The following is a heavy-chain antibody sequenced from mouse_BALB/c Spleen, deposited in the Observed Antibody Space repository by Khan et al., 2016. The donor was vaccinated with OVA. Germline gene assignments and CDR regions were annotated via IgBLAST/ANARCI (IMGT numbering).Heavy chain of an antibody. V-gene: IGHV4-1*02. CDR1: GFDFSRFW. CDR3: ARVFYYGSPWFAY. CDR2: INPDSSAI. D-gene: IGHD1-1*01. J-gene: IGHJ3*01. Sequence: VQLKESGGGLVQPGGSLKLSCAASGFDFSRFWMSWVRQAPGKGLEWVGEINPDSSAIIYTPSLKDKFIISRDNAKNTLYLQMSKVNSEDTALYYYARVFYYGSPWFAYWGQGTLVTVSA.